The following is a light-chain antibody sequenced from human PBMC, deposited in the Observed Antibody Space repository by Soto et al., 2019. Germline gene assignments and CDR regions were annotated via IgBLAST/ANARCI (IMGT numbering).Light chain of an antibody. CDR2: AKS. CDR3: LQYNDWPYT. CDR1: QNVGIN. J-gene: IGKJ2*01. Sequence: EIVVTQSPATLSVSPGDRATLSCTASQNVGINLAWYQQKPGQAPWLLIYAKSTRATGIPARFSGIGSGTEFTLAISSLQYEDFALYYWLQYNDWPYTFGQGTKLEIK. V-gene: IGKV3-15*01.